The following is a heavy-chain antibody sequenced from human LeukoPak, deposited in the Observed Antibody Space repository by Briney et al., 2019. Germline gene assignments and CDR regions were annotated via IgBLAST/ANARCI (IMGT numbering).Heavy chain of an antibody. CDR1: GYGFSDVY. CDR3: ATSSTVTHTRDP. Sequence: ASAKVSCKASGYGFSDVYFNWVRQAPGKGLEWMGWINPHSGATNYAQRFQGRISMDASFDTAYIELSRLTSDDTAVYCCATSSTVTHTRDPWGQGTLVTVSS. CDR2: INPHSGAT. D-gene: IGHD1-1*01. V-gene: IGHV1-2*02. J-gene: IGHJ5*02.